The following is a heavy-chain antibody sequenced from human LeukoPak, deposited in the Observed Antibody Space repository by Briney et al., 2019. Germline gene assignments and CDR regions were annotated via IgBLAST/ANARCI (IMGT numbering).Heavy chain of an antibody. V-gene: IGHV1-2*02. CDR3: ASPPEVYYGSGSYYSAGYYYYYMDV. CDR1: GYTFTGYY. Sequence: ASVKVSCKASGYTFTGYYMHWVRQAPGQGLEWMGWINPNSGGTNYAQKFQGRVTMTRDTSISTAYMELSRLRSDDTAVYYCASPPEVYYGSGSYYSAGYYYYYMDVWGKGTTVTVSS. J-gene: IGHJ6*03. D-gene: IGHD3-10*01. CDR2: INPNSGGT.